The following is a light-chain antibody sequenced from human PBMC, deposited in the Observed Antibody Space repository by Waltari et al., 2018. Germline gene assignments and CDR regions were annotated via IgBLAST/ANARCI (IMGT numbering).Light chain of an antibody. CDR1: QIIRNY. V-gene: IGKV1-39*01. J-gene: IGKJ3*01. CDR3: QQSFTTPFT. Sequence: DIQMTQSPASLSVSEGDRVTITYRASQIIRNYLNWYQQKPREAPKLLIYSGSSLESGVPSRFSGSGSGTDFTLTINGLQPEDVATYYCQQSFTTPFTFGPGT. CDR2: SGS.